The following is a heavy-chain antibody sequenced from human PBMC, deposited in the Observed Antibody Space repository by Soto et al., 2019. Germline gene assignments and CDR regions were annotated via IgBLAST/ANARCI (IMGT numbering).Heavy chain of an antibody. CDR3: AGGGFPLNWFDP. J-gene: IGHJ5*02. Sequence: EVQLVESGGGLVKPGGSLRLSCAASGFTFSSYSMNWVRQAPGKGLEWVSSISSSSSYIYYADSVKGRFTISRDNAKNALYLQMNSLRTEDAAVYYCAGGGFPLNWFDPWGQGTLVTVSS. CDR2: ISSSSSYI. CDR1: GFTFSSYS. V-gene: IGHV3-21*01. D-gene: IGHD3-10*01.